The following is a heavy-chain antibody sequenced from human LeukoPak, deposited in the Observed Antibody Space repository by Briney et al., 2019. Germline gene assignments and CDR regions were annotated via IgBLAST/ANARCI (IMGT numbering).Heavy chain of an antibody. Sequence: SETLSLTCAVSGYSISSGHYWGWIRQPPGKGLEWIGSGYHTGATYYNPSLESRVIISLDMSKNQTSLKVTSVTAADTAVYHCVRHSIAGYYYYLDVWGKGTAVTASS. D-gene: IGHD2/OR15-2a*01. CDR3: VRHSIAGYYYYLDV. CDR1: GYSISSGHY. V-gene: IGHV4-38-2*01. J-gene: IGHJ6*03. CDR2: GYHTGAT.